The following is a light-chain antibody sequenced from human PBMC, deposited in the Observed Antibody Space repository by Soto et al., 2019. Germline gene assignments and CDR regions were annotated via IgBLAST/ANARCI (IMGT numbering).Light chain of an antibody. J-gene: IGKJ5*01. CDR2: AAS. V-gene: IGKV1-39*01. CDR3: QQSYSTPIT. CDR1: QTISSW. Sequence: VKMYLSPSTLSGYEGDRVTITCRASQTISSWLAWYQQKPGKAPKLLIYAASSLQSGVPSRFSGSGSGTDFTLTISSLQPEDFATYYCQQSYSTPITFGQVRLLEIK.